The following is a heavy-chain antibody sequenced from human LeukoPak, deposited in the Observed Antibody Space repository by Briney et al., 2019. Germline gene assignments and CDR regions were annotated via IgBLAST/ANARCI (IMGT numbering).Heavy chain of an antibody. V-gene: IGHV4-61*01. J-gene: IGHJ5*02. Sequence: SETLPLTCTVSGGSVSNSLYYWSWIRQPPGKGLEWIGYIYYSGSTSYNPSLKSRVTISIDTSKSQFSLKLNSVTAADTAVYYCARHYGPWGQGTLVTVSS. CDR1: GGSVSNSLYY. CDR3: ARHYGP. CDR2: IYYSGST. D-gene: IGHD3-16*01.